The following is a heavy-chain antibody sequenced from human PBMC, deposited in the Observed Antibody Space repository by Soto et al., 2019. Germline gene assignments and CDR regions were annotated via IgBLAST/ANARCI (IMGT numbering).Heavy chain of an antibody. V-gene: IGHV4-34*01. CDR2: VNHSGST. J-gene: IGHJ6*03. D-gene: IGHD2-2*01. Sequence: QVQLQQWGAGLLKPSETLSLTCAVHGGSFTGYYWSWIRQPPGTVLEWIGEVNHSGSTKYNPSRENRVTISVDTCKTQFSLRLTSVTVADTAVYYCARGESVVVPATPPRYYSYYMDVWGVGTTVAVSS. CDR1: GGSFTGYY. CDR3: ARGESVVVPATPPRYYSYYMDV.